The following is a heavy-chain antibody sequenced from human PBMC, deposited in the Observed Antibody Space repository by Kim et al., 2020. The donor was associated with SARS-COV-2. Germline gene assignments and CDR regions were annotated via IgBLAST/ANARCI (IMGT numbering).Heavy chain of an antibody. Sequence: GGSLRLSCVGSGYSFSSYGMHWVRQAPGKGLEWVALIWFDGSNKYYADSVKGRFTISRDDSKNTLYLQMNSLRAEDTAVYHCARDPGVNWNFHFDSWGQGTLVTVSS. V-gene: IGHV3-33*01. D-gene: IGHD1-7*01. CDR2: IWFDGSNK. CDR1: GYSFSSYG. J-gene: IGHJ4*02. CDR3: ARDPGVNWNFHFDS.